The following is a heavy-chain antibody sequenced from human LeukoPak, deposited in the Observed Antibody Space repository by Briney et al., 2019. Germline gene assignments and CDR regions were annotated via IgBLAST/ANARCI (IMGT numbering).Heavy chain of an antibody. CDR1: GGSISSGGYS. Sequence: SQTLSLTCAVSGGSISSGGYSWSWIRQPPGKGLEWIGYIYHSGSTYYNPSLKSRVTISVDRSKNQFTLKLSSVTAADTAVYYCARALWFGEFGSCWFDPWGQGTLVTVSS. CDR3: ARALWFGEFGSCWFDP. D-gene: IGHD3-10*01. V-gene: IGHV4-30-2*01. CDR2: IYHSGST. J-gene: IGHJ5*02.